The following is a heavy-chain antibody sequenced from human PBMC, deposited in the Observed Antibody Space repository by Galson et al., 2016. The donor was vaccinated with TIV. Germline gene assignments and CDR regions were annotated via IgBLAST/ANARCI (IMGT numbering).Heavy chain of an antibody. V-gene: IGHV5-51*01. D-gene: IGHD3-10*01. Sequence: QSGAEVKKPGESLRISCKASEYFFGAYWIGWVRQMSGKGLEWMGIVYPGGSQTRYSPSFEGQVTLSVDKSISTAYLQWSSLRASDTAMYYCARLQGIGSGSYYGFWGQGTLVTVSS. CDR1: EYFFGAYW. CDR2: VYPGGSQT. CDR3: ARLQGIGSGSYYGF. J-gene: IGHJ4*02.